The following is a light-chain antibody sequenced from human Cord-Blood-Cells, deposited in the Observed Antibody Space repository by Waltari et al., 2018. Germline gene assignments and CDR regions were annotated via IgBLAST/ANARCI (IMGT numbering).Light chain of an antibody. CDR1: SSDVGSYTL. Sequence: QSALTQPASVSGSPGQSITISCTGTSSDVGSYTLVSWYQQHPGKAPKLMLYEGSKRPSGVSNRFSGSKSGNMASLTISGLQAEDEADYYCCSYAGSSTWVFGGGTKLTVL. J-gene: IGLJ3*02. CDR3: CSYAGSSTWV. CDR2: EGS. V-gene: IGLV2-23*01.